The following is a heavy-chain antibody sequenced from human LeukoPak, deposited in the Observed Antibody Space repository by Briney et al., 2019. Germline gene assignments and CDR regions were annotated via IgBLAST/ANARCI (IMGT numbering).Heavy chain of an antibody. CDR2: INAGGAAV. J-gene: IGHJ5*01. CDR3: ARVGSRGDWFDY. CDR1: GFTFSTYN. D-gene: IGHD1-26*01. Sequence: PGGSLRLSCAASGFTFSTYNMLWVRQIPGKGLEWLFYINAGGAAVHSADSVKDRFTFSRDNAKNSLYLQMNSLIVEDTGIYYCARVGSRGDWFDYWGQGTRVTVSS. V-gene: IGHV3-48*01.